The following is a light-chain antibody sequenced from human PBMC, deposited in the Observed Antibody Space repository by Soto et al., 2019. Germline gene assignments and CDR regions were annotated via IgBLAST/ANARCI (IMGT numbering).Light chain of an antibody. V-gene: IGLV1-40*01. CDR1: SSNIGAGYD. Sequence: QSVLTQPPSVSGAPGQRVTISCTGSSSNIGAGYDVHWYQQFPGKAPKLPLYGNTNRPSGVPDRFSGSKSGTSASLAITGLQAEDEADYYCQTYDNSLSGSKVFGGGTKLTVL. CDR2: GNT. CDR3: QTYDNSLSGSKV. J-gene: IGLJ2*01.